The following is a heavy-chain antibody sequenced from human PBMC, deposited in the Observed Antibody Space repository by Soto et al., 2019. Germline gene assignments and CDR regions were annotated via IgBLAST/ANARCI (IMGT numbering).Heavy chain of an antibody. J-gene: IGHJ4*02. D-gene: IGHD2-21*02. CDR1: GFTFSGHY. Sequence: EVQLVESGGGLVQPGGSLRLSCEGSGFTFSGHYMDWVRQAPGKGRDWLGRIRNKPNGHTTAYAASVKGRFTISRDDSKNLVYLQMNSLKSEDTALYYCSTTVITAPLFEYWGQGTLVAVSS. V-gene: IGHV3-72*01. CDR3: STTVITAPLFEY. CDR2: IRNKPNGHTT.